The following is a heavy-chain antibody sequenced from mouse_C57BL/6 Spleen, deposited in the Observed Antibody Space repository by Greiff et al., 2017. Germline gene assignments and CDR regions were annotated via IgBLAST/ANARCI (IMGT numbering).Heavy chain of an antibody. D-gene: IGHD3-1*01. CDR2: INPNNGGT. CDR3: ARLGFRYFDV. V-gene: IGHV1-18*01. CDR1: GYTFTDYN. J-gene: IGHJ1*03. Sequence: EVQLVESGPELVKPGASVKIPCKASGYTFTDYNMDWVKQSHGKSLEWIGDINPNNGGTIYNQKFKGKATLTVDKSSSTAYMELRSLTSEDTAVYYCARLGFRYFDVWGTGTTVTVSS.